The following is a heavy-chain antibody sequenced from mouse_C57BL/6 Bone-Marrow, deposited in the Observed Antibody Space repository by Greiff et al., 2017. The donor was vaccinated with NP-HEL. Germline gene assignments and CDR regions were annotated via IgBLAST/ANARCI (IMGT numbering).Heavy chain of an antibody. CDR3: ARGLYYYGSSSYAMDY. CDR2: ISSGSSTI. Sequence: EVQRVESGGGLVKPGGSLKLSCAASGFTFSDYGMHWVRQAPEKGLEWVAYISSGSSTIYYADTVKGRFTISRDNAKNTLFLQMTSLRSEDTAMYYCARGLYYYGSSSYAMDYWGQGTSVTVSS. J-gene: IGHJ4*01. CDR1: GFTFSDYG. D-gene: IGHD1-1*01. V-gene: IGHV5-17*01.